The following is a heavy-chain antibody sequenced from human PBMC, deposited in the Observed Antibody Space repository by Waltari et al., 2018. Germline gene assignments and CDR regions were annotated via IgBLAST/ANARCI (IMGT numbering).Heavy chain of an antibody. CDR3: AKDFDTSGYFPLGS. CDR2: VSGNGATT. D-gene: IGHD3-22*01. J-gene: IGHJ5*02. Sequence: EVQLVDSGGDLVHPGGSLRLSCAASGFMFSNYAMTWVRQAPGKGLEWVPSVSGNGATTYYADSVRGRFTISRDNSENTLYLQMDRLRADDTAVYYCAKDFDTSGYFPLGSWGQGTLVTVSS. CDR1: GFMFSNYA. V-gene: IGHV3-23*04.